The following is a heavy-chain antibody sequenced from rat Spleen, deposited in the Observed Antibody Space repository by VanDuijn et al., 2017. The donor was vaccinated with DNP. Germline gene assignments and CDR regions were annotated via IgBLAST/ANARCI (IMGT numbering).Heavy chain of an antibody. V-gene: IGHV5-22*01. D-gene: IGHD1-11*01. CDR3: ARQELRRLYWFAY. J-gene: IGHJ3*01. CDR1: GFTFSDYY. CDR2: ISHVDNRV. Sequence: EVQLVESGGGLVQPGRSLKLSCAASGFTFSDYYMAWVRQTPKKGLEWVASISHVDNRVYYGDSVKGRFTVSRDNAKTTLYLQMNSLRSEDTATYYCARQELRRLYWFAYWGQGTLVTVSS.